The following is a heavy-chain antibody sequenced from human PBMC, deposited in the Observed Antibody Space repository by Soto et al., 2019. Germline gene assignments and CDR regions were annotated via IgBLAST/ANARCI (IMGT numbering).Heavy chain of an antibody. CDR3: ARWVEVSLDYFDS. V-gene: IGHV4-31*03. CDR2: IYHSGRT. CDR1: GGSITSSSYY. Sequence: SETLSLTCTVSGGSITSSSYYWGWIRQPPGKGLEWIGHIYHSGRTYYNPSLKSRVTISVDTSKNQFSLNLSSVTAADTAVYYCARWVEVSLDYFDSWGQGTPVTVFS. J-gene: IGHJ4*02. D-gene: IGHD2-15*01.